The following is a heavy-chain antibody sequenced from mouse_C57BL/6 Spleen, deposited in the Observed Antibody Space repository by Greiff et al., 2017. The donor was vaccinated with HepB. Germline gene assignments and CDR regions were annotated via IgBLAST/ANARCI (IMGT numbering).Heavy chain of an antibody. D-gene: IGHD4-1*01. Sequence: QVHVKQPGAELVMPGASVKLSCKASGYTFTSYWMHWVKQRPGQGLEWIGEIDPSDSYTNYNQKFKGKSTLTVDKSSSTAYMQLSSLTSEDSEVYYGARRGLGHFDYWGQGTTLTVSS. V-gene: IGHV1-69*01. CDR1: GYTFTSYW. CDR3: ARRGLGHFDY. CDR2: IDPSDSYT. J-gene: IGHJ2*01.